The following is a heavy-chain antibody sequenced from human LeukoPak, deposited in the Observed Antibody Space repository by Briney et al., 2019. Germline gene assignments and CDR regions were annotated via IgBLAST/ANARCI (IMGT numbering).Heavy chain of an antibody. Sequence: GASLKISCQGSGSIFTDYWIGWGRPLPGKGVEWMGIVYPGDSDTRYSPSFQGQVTISADKSSSTAYLQWSSLKASDTAIYYCARRGSSGTYYVFDSWGQGTLVTASS. CDR3: ARRGSSGTYYVFDS. J-gene: IGHJ4*02. V-gene: IGHV5-51*01. CDR2: VYPGDSDT. D-gene: IGHD3-22*01. CDR1: GSIFTDYW.